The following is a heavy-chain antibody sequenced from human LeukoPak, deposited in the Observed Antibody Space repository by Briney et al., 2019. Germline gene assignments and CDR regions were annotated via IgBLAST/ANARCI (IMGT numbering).Heavy chain of an antibody. D-gene: IGHD3-3*02. CDR2: ISGRDSST. V-gene: IGHV3-23*01. J-gene: IGHJ3*02. CDR3: AKIRPPAYDI. Sequence: GGTLRLSCAASQFTFRNYGLSWVRQAPGKGLEWVSAISGRDSSTYYADSVKGRFTISRDNSKNTLYLQMNSLRAEDTAVYYCAKIRPPAYDIWGQGTMVTVSS. CDR1: QFTFRNYG.